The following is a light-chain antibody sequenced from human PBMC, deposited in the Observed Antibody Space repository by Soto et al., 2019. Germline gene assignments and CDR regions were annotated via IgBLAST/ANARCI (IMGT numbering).Light chain of an antibody. CDR2: DVS. Sequence: IVLTQSPAIMSLSPGESASLSCRASQSVSDYLAWYQQKPGQAPRLFIYDVSKRATGIPARFSGSGSGTDFSLTISRLEAEDFVVYYCQQYGSSPRTFGQGTKVEIK. CDR1: QSVSDY. J-gene: IGKJ1*01. V-gene: IGKV3-20*01. CDR3: QQYGSSPRT.